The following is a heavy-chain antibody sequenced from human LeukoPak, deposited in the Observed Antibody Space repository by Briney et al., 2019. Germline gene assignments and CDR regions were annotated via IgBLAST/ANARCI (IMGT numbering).Heavy chain of an antibody. Sequence: GGSLRLSCAASGFTFSDCYMSWIRQAPGKGLEWVSYISSSGSTIYYADSVKGRFTISRDNAKNSLYLQMNSLRAEDTAVYYCARLDYSNYGFGYYYYMDVWGKGTTVTVSS. D-gene: IGHD4-11*01. CDR2: ISSSGSTI. CDR3: ARLDYSNYGFGYYYYMDV. CDR1: GFTFSDCY. V-gene: IGHV3-11*01. J-gene: IGHJ6*03.